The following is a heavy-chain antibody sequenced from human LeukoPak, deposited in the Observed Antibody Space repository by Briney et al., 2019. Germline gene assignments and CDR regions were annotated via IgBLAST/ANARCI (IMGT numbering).Heavy chain of an antibody. CDR3: ARDDSSGYYYRVLGY. D-gene: IGHD3-22*01. J-gene: IGHJ4*02. CDR1: GFTFSSYT. Sequence: GGPLRLSCAASGFTFSSYTMNWVRQAPGKGLEWVSSISSSSSYIYYADSVKGRFTISRDNAKNSLYLQMNSLRAEDTAVYYCARDDSSGYYYRVLGYWGQGTLVTVSS. V-gene: IGHV3-21*01. CDR2: ISSSSSYI.